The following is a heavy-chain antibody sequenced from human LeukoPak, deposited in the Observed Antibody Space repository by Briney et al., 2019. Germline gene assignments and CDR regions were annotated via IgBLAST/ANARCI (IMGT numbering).Heavy chain of an antibody. J-gene: IGHJ4*02. Sequence: GGSLRLSCSASGSPISSYWMSCVRQAPGKGREWVGNIKQDGSEKSYVDSVKGRFIISRDNAKNLLYLQMNSLRAEDMAVYYCARDQQQNIVPDYWGQGTLVTVSS. CDR1: GSPISSYW. V-gene: IGHV3-7*01. CDR2: IKQDGSEK. D-gene: IGHD2/OR15-2a*01. CDR3: ARDQQQNIVPDY.